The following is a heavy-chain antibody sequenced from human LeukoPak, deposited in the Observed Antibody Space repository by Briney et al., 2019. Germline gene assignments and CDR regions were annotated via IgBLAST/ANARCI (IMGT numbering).Heavy chain of an antibody. CDR3: ARGEGYGDYEGGYYFDY. CDR1: GGTFSSYA. CDR2: IIPIFGTA. D-gene: IGHD4-17*01. V-gene: IGHV1-69*13. Sequence: SVTVSCKASGGTFSSYAISWVRQAPGQGLEWMGGIIPIFGTANYAQKFQGRVTITADESTSTAYMELSSLRSEDTAVCYCARGEGYGDYEGGYYFDYWGQGTLVTVSS. J-gene: IGHJ4*02.